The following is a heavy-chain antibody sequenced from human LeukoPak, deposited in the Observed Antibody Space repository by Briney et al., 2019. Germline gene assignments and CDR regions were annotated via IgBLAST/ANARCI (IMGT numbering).Heavy chain of an antibody. J-gene: IGHJ3*02. CDR3: EGIDEMIWFGDRDKDAFDI. D-gene: IGHD3-10*01. CDR1: GGTFSSYA. V-gene: IGHV1-69*13. CDR2: IIPIFGTG. Sequence: SMKVSCKASGGTFSSYAITWVRQAPGQGLEWMGGIIPIFGTGKYAQKFQGRVTITADESTSTAYMELSSLRFEDTAVYYCEGIDEMIWFGDRDKDAFDIWGQGTMVTVSS.